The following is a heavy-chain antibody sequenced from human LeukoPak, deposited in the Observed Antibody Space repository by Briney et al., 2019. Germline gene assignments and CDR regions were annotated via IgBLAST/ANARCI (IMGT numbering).Heavy chain of an antibody. D-gene: IGHD3-10*01. CDR2: IYTSGST. CDR3: AGSMVRGVIHRYYFDY. CDR1: GGSISGGY. V-gene: IGHV4-4*07. Sequence: SDTLSLTCTVSGGSISGGYWSWIRQPPGRGLEGIGRIYTSGSTNYNPSLKSRVTMSVDTSKNQFSLKLSSVTAADTAVYYCAGSMVRGVIHRYYFDYWGQGTLVTVSS. J-gene: IGHJ4*02.